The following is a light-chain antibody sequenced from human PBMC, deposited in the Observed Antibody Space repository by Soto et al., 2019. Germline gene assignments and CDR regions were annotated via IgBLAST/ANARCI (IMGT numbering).Light chain of an antibody. Sequence: EIMLTQSSGALAISPGERATMSCRASESVGSNYLAWYQQKPGQAPRILIFGASGRATGIPDRFSGSGSGTDFTLTISRLEPEDFAVYCCQQFDGSLWTFGPGTKVDIK. J-gene: IGKJ1*01. CDR3: QQFDGSLWT. CDR1: ESVGSNY. V-gene: IGKV3-20*01. CDR2: GAS.